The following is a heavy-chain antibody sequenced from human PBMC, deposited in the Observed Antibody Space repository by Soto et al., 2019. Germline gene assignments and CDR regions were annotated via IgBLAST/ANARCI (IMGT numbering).Heavy chain of an antibody. J-gene: IGHJ3*02. Sequence: AGGSLRLSCAASGFTFSSYEMNWVRQAPGKGLEWVSYISSSGSTIYYADSVKGRFTISRDNAKNSLYLQMNSLRAEDTAVYYCARLYYAAAFDIWGQGTMVTVSS. V-gene: IGHV3-48*03. CDR3: ARLYYAAAFDI. D-gene: IGHD2-2*01. CDR1: GFTFSSYE. CDR2: ISSSGSTI.